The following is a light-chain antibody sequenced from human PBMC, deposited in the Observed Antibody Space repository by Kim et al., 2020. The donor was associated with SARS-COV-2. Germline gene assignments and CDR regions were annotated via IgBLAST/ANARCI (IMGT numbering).Light chain of an antibody. CDR1: QDINSD. Sequence: GDRVTITCRASQDINSDLAWYQQKPGKAPNLLIYDASSLKSGVPSRFSGSGSGTGCTLTISSLQPEDFATYYCQHFNNYGLTFCGGTKVDIK. CDR2: DAS. J-gene: IGKJ4*01. CDR3: QHFNNYGLT. V-gene: IGKV1D-13*01.